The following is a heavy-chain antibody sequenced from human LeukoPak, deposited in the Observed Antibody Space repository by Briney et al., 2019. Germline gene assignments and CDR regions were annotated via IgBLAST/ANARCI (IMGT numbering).Heavy chain of an antibody. V-gene: IGHV3-21*01. CDR3: ARGPAYCGGDCYSVY. CDR2: ISSSSSYM. J-gene: IGHJ4*02. CDR1: GFTFSSYS. D-gene: IGHD2-21*02. Sequence: GGSLRLSCAASGFTFSSYSMNWVRQAPGKGLEWVSSISSSSSYMYYADSVKGRFTISRDNAKNSLYLQMNSLRAEDTAVYYCARGPAYCGGDCYSVYWGQGTLVTVSS.